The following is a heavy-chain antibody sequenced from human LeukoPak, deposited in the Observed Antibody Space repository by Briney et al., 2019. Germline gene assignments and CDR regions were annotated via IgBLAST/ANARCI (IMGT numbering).Heavy chain of an antibody. Sequence: GGSLRLSCAASGFTVSSNYMSWVRQAPGKGLEWVSVIYSGGSTYYADSVEGRFTISRDNSKNTLYLQMNSLRAEDTAVYYCAKDQRYDSSKSLRDYYGMDVWGQGTTVTVSS. CDR2: IYSGGST. V-gene: IGHV3-53*01. CDR1: GFTVSSNY. D-gene: IGHD3-22*01. CDR3: AKDQRYDSSKSLRDYYGMDV. J-gene: IGHJ6*02.